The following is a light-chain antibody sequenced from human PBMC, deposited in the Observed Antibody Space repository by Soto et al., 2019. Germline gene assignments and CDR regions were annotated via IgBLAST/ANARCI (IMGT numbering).Light chain of an antibody. J-gene: IGKJ4*01. CDR3: QQYDNLSLT. CDR1: HSVLYSSNNKNY. CDR2: DAS. Sequence: DIVMTQAPDSLAVSLVESSTRNCKSSHSVLYSSNNKNYLAWYQQKPGKAPKLLIYDASNLETGVPSRFSGSGSGTDFTFTISSLQPEDIATYYCQQYDNLSLTFGGGTKVDI. V-gene: IGKV4-1*01.